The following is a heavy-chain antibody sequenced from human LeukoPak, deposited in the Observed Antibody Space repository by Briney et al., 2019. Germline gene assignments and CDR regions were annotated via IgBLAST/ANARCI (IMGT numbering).Heavy chain of an antibody. CDR1: GFSFISYW. CDR2: IKQDGSAK. D-gene: IGHD1-1*01. J-gene: IGHJ4*02. CDR3: AGCAGNSCYFDY. Sequence: PGGSLRLSCAASGFSFISYWMSWVHQAPGKGLEWVANIKQDGSAKNYVDSVKGRFTISRDNAKNSLYLQLNSLRAEDTAVYYCAGCAGNSCYFDYWGQGTLVIVSS. V-gene: IGHV3-7*01.